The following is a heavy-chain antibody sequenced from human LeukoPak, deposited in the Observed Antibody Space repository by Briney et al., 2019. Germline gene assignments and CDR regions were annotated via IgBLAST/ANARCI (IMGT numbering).Heavy chain of an antibody. V-gene: IGHV3-48*03. CDR1: GFAFSTYE. CDR2: ISASGNGRTI. Sequence: GGSLRLSCAASGFAFSTYEMTWVRQAPGKGLEWVSYISASGNGRTIYYADSVKGRFTISRDNAKNSLYLQMNSLGAEDTAVYYCARDPERGVYFEYWGQGALVTVSS. J-gene: IGHJ4*02. CDR3: ARDPERGVYFEY. D-gene: IGHD2-8*01.